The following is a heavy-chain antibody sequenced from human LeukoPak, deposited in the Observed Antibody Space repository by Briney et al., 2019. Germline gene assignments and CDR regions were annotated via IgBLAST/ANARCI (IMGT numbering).Heavy chain of an antibody. CDR1: GFTFSLYW. CDR3: ARATRDDFGDVHDAFDV. J-gene: IGHJ3*01. V-gene: IGHV3-7*01. CDR2: IKEDGSKK. Sequence: GGSLRLSCATSGFTFSLYWMNWVRQAPGKGLEWVANIKEDGSKKYYMESVKGRFTISRDNAKNSVFLQMNTLRADDTAIYYCARATRDDFGDVHDAFDVWGQGTMVAVSS. D-gene: IGHD4-17*01.